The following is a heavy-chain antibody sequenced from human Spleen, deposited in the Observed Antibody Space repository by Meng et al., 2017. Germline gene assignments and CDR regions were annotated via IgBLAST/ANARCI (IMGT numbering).Heavy chain of an antibody. Sequence: HQLGPGPFKPSDTQSLTCVVSGDAFIECYRSWILQPPASGLEWIGESNHSGSTNYNPSLKSRVTISVDTSKNQFSLKLSSVTAADTAVYYCARDVSDTVIAFDIWGQGTMVTVSS. J-gene: IGHJ3*02. CDR3: ARDVSDTVIAFDI. CDR1: GDAFIECY. CDR2: SNHSGST. D-gene: IGHD3-22*01. V-gene: IGHV4-34*01.